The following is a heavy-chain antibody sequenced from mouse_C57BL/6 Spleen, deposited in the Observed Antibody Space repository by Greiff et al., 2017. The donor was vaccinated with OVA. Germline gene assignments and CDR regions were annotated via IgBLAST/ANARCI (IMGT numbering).Heavy chain of an antibody. J-gene: IGHJ4*01. CDR1: GFTFSSYT. V-gene: IGHV5-9*01. CDR3: SRRGSFPMDF. D-gene: IGHD1-1*01. CDR2: ISGGGGIT. Sequence: DVMLVESGGGLVKPGGSLKLSCAASGFTFSSYTMSWVRQIPEKRLEWVATISGGGGITYYPDSVKGRFTISRDNAKNTLYLQMSSLRSEDTALYYCSRRGSFPMDFWGQGTSVTVSS.